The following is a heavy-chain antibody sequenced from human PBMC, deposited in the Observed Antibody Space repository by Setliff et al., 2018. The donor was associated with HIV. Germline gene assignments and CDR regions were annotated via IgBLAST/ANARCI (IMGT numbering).Heavy chain of an antibody. CDR2: IYYTGST. CDR3: ARGVVGATYDVFDI. Sequence: KPSETLSLTCTVSGGSISSGGNYWSWIRQYPGKGLEWIGYIYYTGSTYYNPSLKSRVTISVDTSKNQFSLKLSSVTAADTAVYYCARGVVGATYDVFDIWAQGTMVTVSS. D-gene: IGHD1-26*01. V-gene: IGHV4-31*02. CDR1: GGSISSGGNY. J-gene: IGHJ3*02.